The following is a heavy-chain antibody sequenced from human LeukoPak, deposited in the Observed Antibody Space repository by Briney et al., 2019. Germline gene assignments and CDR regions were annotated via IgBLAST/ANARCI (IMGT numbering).Heavy chain of an antibody. CDR2: IYYSGST. J-gene: IGHJ4*02. CDR3: AREDGDYAHFDY. D-gene: IGHD4-17*01. CDR1: GGSISSGDYY. Sequence: SETLSLTCTVSGGSISSGDYYWSWIRQPPGTGLEWIGYIYYSGSTYYNPSLKSRVTISVDTSKNQFSLKLSSVTAAGTAVYYCAREDGDYAHFDYWGQGTLVTVSS. V-gene: IGHV4-30-4*01.